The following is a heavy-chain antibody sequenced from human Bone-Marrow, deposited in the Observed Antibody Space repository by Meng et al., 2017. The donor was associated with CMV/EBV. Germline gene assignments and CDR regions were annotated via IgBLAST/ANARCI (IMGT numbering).Heavy chain of an antibody. CDR2: IIPIFGTA. J-gene: IGHJ6*02. V-gene: IGHV1-69*05. D-gene: IGHD2-2*01. CDR3: ASRYCSSTSCYFSKYYYGMDV. CDR1: GGTFSSYA. Sequence: SVKVSCKASGGTFSSYAISWVRQAPGQGLEWMGGIIPIFGTANYAQKFQGRVTITTDESTSTAYMELSSLRSEDTAVYYCASRYCSSTSCYFSKYYYGMDVWGQWNTVNFAS.